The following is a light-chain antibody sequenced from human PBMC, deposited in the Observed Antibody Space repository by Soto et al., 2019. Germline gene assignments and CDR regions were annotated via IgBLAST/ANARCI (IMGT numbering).Light chain of an antibody. CDR2: DVS. J-gene: IGLJ1*01. V-gene: IGLV2-14*01. CDR1: SSDVGGSDF. Sequence: QSVLTQPASVSGSPGQSITISCTGTSSDVGGSDFVSWHQQHPGKAPKLMIYDVSKWPSGVSNRFSGSKSGNTASLTISGRQAEDEADYYCSSYTSSRSYVFGTGTKLTVL. CDR3: SSYTSSRSYV.